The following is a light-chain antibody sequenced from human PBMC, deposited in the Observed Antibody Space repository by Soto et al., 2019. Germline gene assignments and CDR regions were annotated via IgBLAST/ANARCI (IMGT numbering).Light chain of an antibody. CDR2: GAS. J-gene: IGKJ4*01. CDR3: QQYNNWPLT. CDR1: QSVSSS. V-gene: IGKV3-15*01. Sequence: EIVMTQSPATLSVSPGERATLSCRASQSVSSSLAWFQQKPGQAPRLLIYGASTRATGIPARFSGSGSETEFTLTISSLQSEDLAVYYCQQYNNWPLTFGGGTKVEIK.